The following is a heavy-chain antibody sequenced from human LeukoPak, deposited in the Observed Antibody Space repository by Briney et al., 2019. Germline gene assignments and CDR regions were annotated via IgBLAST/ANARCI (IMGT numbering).Heavy chain of an antibody. CDR2: IRYDGSNK. J-gene: IGHJ4*02. CDR3: AKDGRRVVPAANPSTDY. D-gene: IGHD2-2*01. Sequence: PGGSLRLSCAASGFTFSSYGRHWVRQAPGKGLEWVAFIRYDGSNKYYADSVKGRFTISRDNSKNTLYLQMNSLRAEDTAVYYCAKDGRRVVPAANPSTDYWGQGTLVAVSS. V-gene: IGHV3-30*02. CDR1: GFTFSSYG.